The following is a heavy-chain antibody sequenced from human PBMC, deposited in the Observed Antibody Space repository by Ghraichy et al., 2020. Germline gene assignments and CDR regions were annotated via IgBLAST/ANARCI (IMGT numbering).Heavy chain of an antibody. CDR3: ARVWSYGGNSEADY. D-gene: IGHD4-23*01. Sequence: LSLTCAASGFTVSSNYMSWVRQAPGKGLEWVSVIYSGGSTYYADSVKGRFTISRDNSKNTLYLQMNSLRAEDTAVYYCARVWSYGGNSEADYWGQGTLVTVSS. V-gene: IGHV3-53*01. CDR1: GFTVSSNY. CDR2: IYSGGST. J-gene: IGHJ4*02.